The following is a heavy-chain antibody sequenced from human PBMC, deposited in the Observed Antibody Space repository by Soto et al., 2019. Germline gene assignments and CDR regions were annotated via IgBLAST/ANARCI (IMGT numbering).Heavy chain of an antibody. CDR1: GGTFSSYA. D-gene: IGHD2-2*01. CDR2: IISIFDTT. V-gene: IGHV1-69*13. Sequence: ASVKVSCKTSGGTFSSYAISWVRQAPGQGLEWMGGIISIFDTTNYAQNFQGRVTITADESTSTAYMELSSLRSEDTAVYYCARHDCISSSCYYYYYYTMDVWGQGTTVTVSS. J-gene: IGHJ6*02. CDR3: ARHDCISSSCYYYYYYTMDV.